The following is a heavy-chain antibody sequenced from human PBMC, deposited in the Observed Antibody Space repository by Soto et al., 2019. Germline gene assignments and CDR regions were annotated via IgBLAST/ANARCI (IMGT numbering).Heavy chain of an antibody. CDR2: INAGNGST. V-gene: IGHV1-3*01. Sequence: ASVKVSCRDSGYTFTSYAMHWVRQAPGQRLEWMGWINAGNGSTKYSQKFQGRVTITRDTSASTAYMELSSLRSEDTAVYYCARGIAPYYFDYWGQGTLVTVSS. CDR1: GYTFTSYA. CDR3: ARGIAPYYFDY. J-gene: IGHJ4*02. D-gene: IGHD6-13*01.